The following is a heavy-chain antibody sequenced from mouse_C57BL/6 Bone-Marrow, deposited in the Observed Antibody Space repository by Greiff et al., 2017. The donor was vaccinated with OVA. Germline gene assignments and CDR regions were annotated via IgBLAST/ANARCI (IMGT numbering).Heavy chain of an antibody. V-gene: IGHV14-2*01. J-gene: IGHJ2*01. CDR3: ASLAYYFDY. CDR1: GFHIKDYY. Sequence: VQLKESGAELVKPGASVKLSCTASGFHIKDYYMHWVKQRTEQGLEWIGRIDPEDGETKDAPKFQGKATITADTSSNTAYLQLSSLTSEDTAVYYCASLAYYFDYWGQGTTLTVSS. CDR2: IDPEDGET.